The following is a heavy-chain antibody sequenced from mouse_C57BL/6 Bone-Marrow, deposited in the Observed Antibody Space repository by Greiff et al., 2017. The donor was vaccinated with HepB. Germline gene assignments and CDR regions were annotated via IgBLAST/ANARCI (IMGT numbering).Heavy chain of an antibody. CDR2: IRNKANGYTT. D-gene: IGHD1-1*01. CDR3: ARYSPYYYGSSCWYFDV. V-gene: IGHV7-3*01. J-gene: IGHJ1*03. CDR1: GFTFTDYY. Sequence: EVKLMESGGGLVQPGGSLSLSCAASGFTFTDYYMSWVRQPPGKALEWLGFIRNKANGYTTEYSASVKGRFTISRDNSQSILYLQMNALRAEDSATYYCARYSPYYYGSSCWYFDVWGTGTTVTVSS.